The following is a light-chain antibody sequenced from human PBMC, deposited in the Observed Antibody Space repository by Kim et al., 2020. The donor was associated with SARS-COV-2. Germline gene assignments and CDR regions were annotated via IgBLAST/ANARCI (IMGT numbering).Light chain of an antibody. J-gene: IGKJ5*01. CDR3: QQYNSYSPIT. Sequence: DIQLTQSPSFLSASVGDRVTITCRASQSISSWLAWYQQKPGKAPKLLIYKASSLESGVPSRFSGSGSGTEFTLTISSLQPDDFATYYCQQYNSYSPITFGQGTRLEIK. V-gene: IGKV1-5*03. CDR2: KAS. CDR1: QSISSW.